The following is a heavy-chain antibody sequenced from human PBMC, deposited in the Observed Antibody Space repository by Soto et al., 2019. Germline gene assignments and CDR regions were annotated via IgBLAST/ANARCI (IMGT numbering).Heavy chain of an antibody. Sequence: PSETLSLTCAVSGGSFTSNNLWTWVRQPPGQGLEWIGEIYRTGSTNYNPSLKSRVTISLDKSENQFSLKVTSLTAADTAVYYCAGRDPGTSVDYWGQGTLVT. V-gene: IGHV4-4*02. CDR1: GGSFTSNNL. CDR2: IYRTGST. J-gene: IGHJ4*02. D-gene: IGHD1-7*01. CDR3: AGRDPGTSVDY.